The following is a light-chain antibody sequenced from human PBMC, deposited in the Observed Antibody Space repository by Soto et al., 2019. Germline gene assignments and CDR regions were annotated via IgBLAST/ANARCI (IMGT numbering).Light chain of an antibody. CDR1: QSIDNY. V-gene: IGKV1-39*01. CDR2: AAS. CDR3: QHTYNCPKT. J-gene: IGKJ1*01. Sequence: DIQMTQSPSSLSASVGDRVTITCRASQSIDNYLNWFQQKPGNPPKLLIYAASILQSGVPSRFSGRGSGTDFTLTSSILPHEDVATYCYQHTYNCPKTFGQGTKVEI.